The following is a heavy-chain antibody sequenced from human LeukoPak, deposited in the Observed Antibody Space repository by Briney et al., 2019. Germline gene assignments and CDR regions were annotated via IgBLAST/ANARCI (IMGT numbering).Heavy chain of an antibody. CDR2: IYSSGST. CDR1: GGSISSCNYY. D-gene: IGHD4-17*01. V-gene: IGHV4-61*02. CDR3: AIHDYGDRDAFDI. Sequence: SETLSLTCTVSGGSISSCNYYWSWIRQPAGKGPEWIGRIYSSGSTSYNPSLESRVTISVDTSKNRFSLKLSSVTAADTAVYYCAIHDYGDRDAFDIWGQGTMVTVSS. J-gene: IGHJ3*02.